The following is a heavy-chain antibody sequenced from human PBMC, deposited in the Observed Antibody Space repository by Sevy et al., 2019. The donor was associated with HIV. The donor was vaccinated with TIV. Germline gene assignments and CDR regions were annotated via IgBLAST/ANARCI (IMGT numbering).Heavy chain of an antibody. J-gene: IGHJ1*01. D-gene: IGHD1-1*01. CDR1: EFTLSDYY. V-gene: IGHV3-11*04. CDR2: ITSSGIAL. Sequence: GGSLRLSCTASEFTLSDYYMSWFRQAPGKGLEWISYITSSGIALYYADSVKGRFAISRDNFQNSLFLQMNSLRPEDTAVYYCALERLSSDVAEYFQNWGQGTLVTVSS. CDR3: ALERLSSDVAEYFQN.